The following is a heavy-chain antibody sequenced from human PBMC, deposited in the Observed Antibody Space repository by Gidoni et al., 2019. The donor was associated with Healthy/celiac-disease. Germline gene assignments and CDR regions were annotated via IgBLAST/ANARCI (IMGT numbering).Heavy chain of an antibody. J-gene: IGHJ5*02. CDR2: ISSSSSYT. CDR1: GFPFSDYY. Sequence: QVQLVESGGGLVKPGGSLRLSCAASGFPFSDYYMSWIRQAPGKGLEWVSYISSSSSYTNYADSVKGRFTISRDNAKNSLYLQMNSLRAEDTAVYYCARDACSGGSCYGEREVSWFDPWGQGTLVTVSS. CDR3: ARDACSGGSCYGEREVSWFDP. D-gene: IGHD2-15*01. V-gene: IGHV3-11*05.